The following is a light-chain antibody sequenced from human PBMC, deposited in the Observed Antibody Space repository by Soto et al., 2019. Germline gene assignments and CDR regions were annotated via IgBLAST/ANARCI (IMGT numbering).Light chain of an antibody. CDR3: QHYGDSSWT. CDR1: RSVSDTL. CDR2: GTS. Sequence: EIVLTQSPGTLSLSPGERATLSCRADRSVSDTLLTWFQQKPGQAPRLLIFGTSNIAPGSPDRFSGSGSATNFTLPISRLEPDDFAVYYCQHYGDSSWTFGQGTKVEIK. V-gene: IGKV3-20*01. J-gene: IGKJ1*01.